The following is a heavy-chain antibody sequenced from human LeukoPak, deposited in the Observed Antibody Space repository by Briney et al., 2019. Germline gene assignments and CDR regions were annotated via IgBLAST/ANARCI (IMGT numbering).Heavy chain of an antibody. CDR3: ARDHRRGYYCDSSGYYYFDY. J-gene: IGHJ4*02. Sequence: GGSLRLSCAASGFTFSSYAMHWVRQAPGKGLEWVAVISYDGSNKYYADSVKGRFTISRDNSKNTLYLQMNSLRAEDTAVYYCARDHRRGYYCDSSGYYYFDYWGQGTLVTVSS. D-gene: IGHD3-22*01. V-gene: IGHV3-30-3*01. CDR2: ISYDGSNK. CDR1: GFTFSSYA.